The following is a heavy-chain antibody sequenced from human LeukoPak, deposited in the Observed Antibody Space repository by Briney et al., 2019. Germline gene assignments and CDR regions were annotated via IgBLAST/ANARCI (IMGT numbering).Heavy chain of an antibody. CDR3: AKAPRNSSTMLDY. V-gene: IGHV1-46*01. J-gene: IGHJ4*02. CDR2: INPSDGSI. Sequence: GASVKVSCKASGYTFTNYWIQWVRQAPGQGLEWMGLINPSDGSIAYAHRFQGRVTMTRDTSTSIVYMDLSSLRSEDTAVYYCAKAPRNSSTMLDYWGQGTLLTVSS. D-gene: IGHD6-13*01. CDR1: GYTFTNYW.